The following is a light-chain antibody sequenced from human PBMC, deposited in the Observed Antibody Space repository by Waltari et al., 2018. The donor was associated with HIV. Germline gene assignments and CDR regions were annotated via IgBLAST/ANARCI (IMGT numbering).Light chain of an antibody. CDR3: GSWDDKLSHWV. CDR2: RND. CDR1: NSNIGKNF. V-gene: IGLV1-47*01. J-gene: IGLJ3*02. Sequence: QPVLTQPPSASRSPGQRVLMSCYGTNSNIGKNFFSWFQQVPGGAPNLVIYRNDQRPSGVPARISAAKSGTSASLAITGLQSDDEAVYYCGSWDDKLSHWVFGGGTKLTV.